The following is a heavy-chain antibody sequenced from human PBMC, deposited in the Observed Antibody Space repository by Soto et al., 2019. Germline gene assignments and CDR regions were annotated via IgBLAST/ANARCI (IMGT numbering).Heavy chain of an antibody. CDR2: FDPEDGET. CDR1: GYTLTELS. D-gene: IGHD6-19*01. CDR3: ATLEGRGSSAWYDDY. Sequence: GASVKVSCKVSGYTLTELSMHWVRQAPGKGLEWMGGFDPEDGETIYAQKFQVRVTMTGDTAKDTAYMELSSLRSEDTAVYYRATLEGRGSSAWYDDYWGQGTLVTVSS. V-gene: IGHV1-24*01. J-gene: IGHJ4*02.